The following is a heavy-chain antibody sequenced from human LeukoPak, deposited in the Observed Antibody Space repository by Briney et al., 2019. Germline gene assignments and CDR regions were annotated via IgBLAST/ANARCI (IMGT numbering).Heavy chain of an antibody. CDR2: IYYSGST. Sequence: SETLSLTCTVSGGSISSRNYYWGWIRQPPGKGLEWIGSIYYSGSTYYNPSLKSRVTISVDTSKNQFSLKLSSVTAADTAVYYCARRNGSGSYYMGYFDYWGQGTLVTVSS. CDR3: ARRNGSGSYYMGYFDY. V-gene: IGHV4-39*01. D-gene: IGHD3-10*01. J-gene: IGHJ4*02. CDR1: GGSISSRNYY.